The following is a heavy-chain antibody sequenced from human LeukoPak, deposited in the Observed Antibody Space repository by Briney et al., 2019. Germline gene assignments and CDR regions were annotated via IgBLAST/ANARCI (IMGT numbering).Heavy chain of an antibody. J-gene: IGHJ4*02. CDR3: AKEGCYGAGSYSRRVFDY. CDR1: GFTFSNYA. Sequence: GGSLRLSCAASGFTFSNYAMSWVRQAPGKGLEWVSAISGSGGYTVHADSVKGRFTISRDNSKNTLYLQLNSLTVEDTAVYYCAKEGCYGAGSYSRRVFDYGAQEPLVTVPP. D-gene: IGHD3-10*01. V-gene: IGHV3-23*01. CDR2: ISGSGGYT.